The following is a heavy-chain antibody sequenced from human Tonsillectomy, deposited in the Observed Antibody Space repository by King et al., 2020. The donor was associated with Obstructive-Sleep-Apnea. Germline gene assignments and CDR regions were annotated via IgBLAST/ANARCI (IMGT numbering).Heavy chain of an antibody. J-gene: IGHJ4*02. D-gene: IGHD5-12*01. CDR3: ARGGRYSDFDLSSYYFDS. CDR2: IYTTGTT. CDR1: GGPMKNYY. V-gene: IGHV4-4*07. Sequence: QLQESGPGLVKPSGTLSLTCSVTGGPMKNYYWTWIRQPAGKGPQWIGGIYTTGTTSYNPSLRSRVALSIDSSNRRFSLKINFVTAADTAVYFCARGGRYSDFDLSSYYFDSWGQGTLVTVSS.